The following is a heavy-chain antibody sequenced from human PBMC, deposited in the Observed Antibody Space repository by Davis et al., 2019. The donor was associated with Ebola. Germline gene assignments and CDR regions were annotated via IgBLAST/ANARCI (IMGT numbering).Heavy chain of an antibody. CDR1: GYTFTSYA. J-gene: IGHJ4*02. V-gene: IGHV1-3*01. CDR3: ARDPASLYYYGSGSYGDY. Sequence: AASVKVSCKASGYTFTSYAMHWVRQAPGQRLEWMGWINAGNGNTKYSQKLQGRVTMTTDTSTSTAYMELRSLRSDDTAVYYCARDPASLYYYGSGSYGDYWGQGTLVTVSS. D-gene: IGHD3-10*01. CDR2: INAGNGNT.